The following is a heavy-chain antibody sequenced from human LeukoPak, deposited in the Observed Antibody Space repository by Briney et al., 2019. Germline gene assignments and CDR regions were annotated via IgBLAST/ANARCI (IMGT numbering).Heavy chain of an antibody. CDR1: GFTFSSYG. CDR2: ISGSGDRT. V-gene: IGHV3-23*01. J-gene: IGHJ4*02. CDR3: AKVGYYNSGWIDF. Sequence: GGSLRLSCAASGFTFSSYGMHWVRQAPGKGLEWVSSISGSGDRTHYADSVKGRFTISRDNFRNTLYLQMNSLRAEDTAVYYCAKVGYYNSGWIDFWGQGTLVTVSS. D-gene: IGHD3-22*01.